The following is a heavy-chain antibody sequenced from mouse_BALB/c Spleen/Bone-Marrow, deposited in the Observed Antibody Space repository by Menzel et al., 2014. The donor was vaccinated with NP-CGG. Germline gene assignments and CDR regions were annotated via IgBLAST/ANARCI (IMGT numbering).Heavy chain of an antibody. J-gene: IGHJ4*01. CDR3: AREGEDYYAMDY. V-gene: IGHV3-6*02. Sequence: EVQLQQSGPGLVKPSQSLSLTCSVTGYSITSGYYCNWIRQFPGNKLEWMGYISYDGSNNYNPSLKNRISITRDTSKNQFFLKLNSVTTEDTATYYCAREGEDYYAMDYWGQGTSVTVSS. CDR1: GYSITSGYY. CDR2: ISYDGSN.